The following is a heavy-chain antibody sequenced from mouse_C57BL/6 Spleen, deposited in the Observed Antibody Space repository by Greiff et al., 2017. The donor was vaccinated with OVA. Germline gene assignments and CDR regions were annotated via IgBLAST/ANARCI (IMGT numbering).Heavy chain of an antibody. D-gene: IGHD2-4*01. CDR2: ISYDGSN. Sequence: EVQLQQSGPGLVKPSQSLSLTCSVTGYSITSGYYWNWIRQFPGNKLEWMGYISYDGSNNYNPSLKNRISITRDTSKNQFFLKLNSVTTEDTATYYCARDDYDPDYYAMDYWGQGTSVTVSS. CDR1: GYSITSGYY. CDR3: ARDDYDPDYYAMDY. V-gene: IGHV3-6*01. J-gene: IGHJ4*01.